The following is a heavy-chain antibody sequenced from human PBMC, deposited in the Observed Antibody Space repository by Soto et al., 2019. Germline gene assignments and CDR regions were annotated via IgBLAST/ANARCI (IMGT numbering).Heavy chain of an antibody. CDR2: IIPIFGTA. D-gene: IGHD3-10*01. CDR3: ARGITMVRGVIDYYGMDV. CDR1: RGTFSSYA. J-gene: IGHJ6*02. V-gene: IGHV1-69*12. Sequence: QVQLVQSGAEVKKPGSSVKVSCKASRGTFSSYAISWVRQAPGQGLEWMGGIIPIFGTANYAQKFQGRVTITADEATSTAYMELSSLRSEDTAVYYCARGITMVRGVIDYYGMDVWGQGTTVTVSS.